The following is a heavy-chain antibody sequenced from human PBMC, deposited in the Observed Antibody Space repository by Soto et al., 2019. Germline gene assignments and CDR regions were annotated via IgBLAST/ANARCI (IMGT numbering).Heavy chain of an antibody. CDR1: GFPFDKYA. Sequence: GGSLRLSCEASGFPFDKYAMSWVRQTPGKGLEWVAAVSGGHPREFYAESVKGRFTISRDNSKRTLSLQMNSLRAEDTAIYYCVSWVSAHFDFWGPGTEVTVPQ. CDR3: VSWVSAHFDF. D-gene: IGHD2-8*01. CDR2: VSGGHPRE. V-gene: IGHV3-23*01. J-gene: IGHJ4*02.